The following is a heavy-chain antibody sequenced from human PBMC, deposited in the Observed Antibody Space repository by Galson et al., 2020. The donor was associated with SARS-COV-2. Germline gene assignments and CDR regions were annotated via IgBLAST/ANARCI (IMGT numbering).Heavy chain of an antibody. J-gene: IGHJ4*02. V-gene: IGHV3-30*18. CDR2: ISNDGTNT. CDR3: AKSLWFGELLSPFDY. CDR1: GFTFSSFG. Sequence: SLRLSCAASGFTFSSFGMHWVRQAPGKGLEWVAVISNDGTNTYYADSVKGRFTLSRDNSKNTLYLQMNSLRVEDTAVYYCAKSLWFGELLSPFDYWGQGALVTVSS. D-gene: IGHD3-10*01.